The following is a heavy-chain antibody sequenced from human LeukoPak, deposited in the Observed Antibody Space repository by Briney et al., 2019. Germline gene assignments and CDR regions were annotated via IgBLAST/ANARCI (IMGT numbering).Heavy chain of an antibody. J-gene: IGHJ3*02. Sequence: GGSLRLSCAASGFTFSSYYMNWVRQAPGKGLEGVSSISSSSSYIYYAESVKGRFTISRDNAKNSLYLQMNSLRAEDTAVYYCARYRTPMIRGVDAFDIWGQGTMVTVSS. CDR2: ISSSSSYI. V-gene: IGHV3-21*01. D-gene: IGHD3-10*01. CDR3: ARYRTPMIRGVDAFDI. CDR1: GFTFSSYY.